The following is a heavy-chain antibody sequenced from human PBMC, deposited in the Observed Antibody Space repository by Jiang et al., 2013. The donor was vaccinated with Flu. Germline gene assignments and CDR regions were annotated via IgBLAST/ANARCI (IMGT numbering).Heavy chain of an antibody. CDR3: ARSRTERQYDY. J-gene: IGHJ4*02. D-gene: IGHD3/OR15-3a*01. V-gene: IGHV4-59*01. CDR1: GGSISSYY. Sequence: GLVKPSETLSLTCTVSGGSISSYYWSWVRQPPGKGLEWIGYIYYSGSTNYNPSLKSRVTISVDTSKNQFSLKLSSVTAADTAVYYCARSRTERQYDYWGQGTLVTVSS. CDR2: IYYSGST.